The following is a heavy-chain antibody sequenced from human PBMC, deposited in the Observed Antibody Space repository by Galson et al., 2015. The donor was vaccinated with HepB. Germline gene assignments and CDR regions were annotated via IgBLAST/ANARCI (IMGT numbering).Heavy chain of an antibody. CDR1: GFTFSNAW. D-gene: IGHD6-13*01. CDR2: IKSKTDGGTT. J-gene: IGHJ5*02. V-gene: IGHV3-15*01. Sequence: SLRLSCAASGFTFSNAWMSWVRQAPGKGLGWVGRIKSKTDGGTTDYAAPVKGRFTISRDDSKNTLYLQMNSLKTEDTAVYYCTTDIIAAAGTPFWFDPWGQGTLVTVSS. CDR3: TTDIIAAAGTPFWFDP.